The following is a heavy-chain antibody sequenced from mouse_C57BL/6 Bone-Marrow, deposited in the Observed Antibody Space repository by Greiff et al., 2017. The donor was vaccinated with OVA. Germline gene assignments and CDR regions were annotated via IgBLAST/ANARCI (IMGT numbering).Heavy chain of an antibody. CDR1: GFTFTDYY. Sequence: EVQLVESGGGLVQPGGSLSLSCAASGFTFTDYYMSWVRQPPGKALEWLGFIRNKANGYTTEYSASVKGRFTISRDNSQSILYLQMNALRAEDSATYYCARYEGTSHAMDYWGQGTSVTVSS. CDR3: ARYEGTSHAMDY. V-gene: IGHV7-3*01. J-gene: IGHJ4*01. D-gene: IGHD3-3*01. CDR2: IRNKANGYTT.